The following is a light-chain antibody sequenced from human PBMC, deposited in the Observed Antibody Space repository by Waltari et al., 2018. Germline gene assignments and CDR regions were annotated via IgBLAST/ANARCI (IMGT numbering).Light chain of an antibody. CDR2: LGS. CDR3: MQGLQTPWT. CDR1: QSLLDRNGYKY. J-gene: IGKJ1*01. V-gene: IGKV2-28*01. Sequence: DIVMTQSPLSLPVTPGEPASISCRSSQSLLDRNGYKYLDWYMQKPGQSRQLLLHLGSHRSPGVPDRFRGSGSGTDFTLKISSLEAEDVGVYYCMQGLQTPWTFGQGTKVEIK.